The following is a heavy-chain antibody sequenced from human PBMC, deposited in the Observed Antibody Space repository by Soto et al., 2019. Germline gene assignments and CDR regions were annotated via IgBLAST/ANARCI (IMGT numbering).Heavy chain of an antibody. CDR2: IDPSDSYT. CDR3: AREIVVVPDARGFYYYYGMDV. Sequence: XESLKLSWKCSGNSFTSYWISWVRQMPGKGLEWMGRIDPSDSYTNYSPSFQGHVTISADKSISTAYLQWSSLKASDTAMYYCAREIVVVPDARGFYYYYGMDVWGQGTTVTVP. D-gene: IGHD2-2*01. V-gene: IGHV5-10-1*01. J-gene: IGHJ6*02. CDR1: GNSFTSYW.